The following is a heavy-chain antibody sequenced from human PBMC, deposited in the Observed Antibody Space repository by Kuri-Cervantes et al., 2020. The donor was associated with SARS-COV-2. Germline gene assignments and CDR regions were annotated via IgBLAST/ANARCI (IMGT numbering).Heavy chain of an antibody. CDR1: GGSISSYY. V-gene: IGHV4-4*07. CDR2: IYTSGST. D-gene: IGHD2/OR15-2a*01. CDR3: ASFSTRGDP. J-gene: IGHJ5*02. Sequence: GSLRLSCTVSGGSISSYYWSWIRQPAGKGLEWIGRIYTSGSTNYNPSLKSRVTMSVDTSKNQFSLKLSSVTAADTAVYYCASFSTRGDPWGQGTLVTVSS.